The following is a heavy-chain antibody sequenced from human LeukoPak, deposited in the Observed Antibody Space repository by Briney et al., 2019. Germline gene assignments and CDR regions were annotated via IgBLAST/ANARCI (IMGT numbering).Heavy chain of an antibody. Sequence: GSLRLSCAASGFSVISNYMSWVRQAPGKGLEYISVTYSSGATYYADSVRDRFTISRDNSRNTLYLQMNSLRPEDTAVYYCAKAPAFSNAGTTNDFWGQGTLVTVSS. J-gene: IGHJ4*02. D-gene: IGHD6-13*01. CDR1: GFSVISNY. CDR3: AKAPAFSNAGTTNDF. CDR2: TYSSGAT. V-gene: IGHV3-53*01.